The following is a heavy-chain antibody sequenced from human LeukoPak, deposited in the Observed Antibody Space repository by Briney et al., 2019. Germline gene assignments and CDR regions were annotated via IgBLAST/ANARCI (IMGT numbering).Heavy chain of an antibody. J-gene: IGHJ6*03. CDR2: IRYDASNK. CDR3: ARESAVAGIGIYYYYMDV. D-gene: IGHD6-19*01. V-gene: IGHV3-30*02. CDR1: GFTFSNYG. Sequence: GGSLRLSCAASGFTFSNYGMHWVRQAPGKGLEWVAFIRYDASNKYYADSVKGRFTISRDNSKNTLYLQMNSLRAEDTAVYYCARESAVAGIGIYYYYMDVWGKGTTVTISS.